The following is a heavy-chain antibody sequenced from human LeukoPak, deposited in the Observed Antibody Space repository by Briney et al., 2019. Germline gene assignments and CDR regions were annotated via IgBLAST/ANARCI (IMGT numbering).Heavy chain of an antibody. D-gene: IGHD2-2*03. CDR1: GFTFTSYA. Sequence: PGRSLRLSCAASGFTFTSYAMHWVRQAPGKGLEWVALISYHGTNKYYADSVKGRFTISSDNSKNTLYLQMNSLRTEDTAVYYCARVPGYCSRSSCSIEYYFDYWGQGTLVTVSS. J-gene: IGHJ4*02. V-gene: IGHV3-30-3*01. CDR2: ISYHGTNK. CDR3: ARVPGYCSRSSCSIEYYFDY.